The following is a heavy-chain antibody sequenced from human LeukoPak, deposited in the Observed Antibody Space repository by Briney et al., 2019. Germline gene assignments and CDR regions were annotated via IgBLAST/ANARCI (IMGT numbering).Heavy chain of an antibody. J-gene: IGHJ6*02. CDR3: ARHRGSSSWPPFFYYGMDV. CDR2: IYYSGST. Sequence: PSETLSLTCTVSGGSISSYYWSWIRQPPGKGLEWIGYIYYSGSTNYNPSLKSRVTISVDTSKNQFSLKLSSVTAADTAVYYCARHRGSSSWPPFFYYGMDVWGQGTTVTVSS. V-gene: IGHV4-59*08. D-gene: IGHD6-13*01. CDR1: GGSISSYY.